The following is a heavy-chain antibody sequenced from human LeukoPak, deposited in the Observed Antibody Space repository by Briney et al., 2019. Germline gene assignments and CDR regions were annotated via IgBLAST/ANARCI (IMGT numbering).Heavy chain of an antibody. V-gene: IGHV4-59*08. CDR3: ARHSSSSPGAEYFQH. D-gene: IGHD6-13*01. J-gene: IGHJ1*01. Sequence: SETLSLTCTVSGGSISSFYWSWIRQPPGKGLEWIGYIYYSGSTNYNPSLKSRVTTSVDTSKNQFSLKLSSVTAADTAVYYCARHSSSSPGAEYFQHWGQGTLVTVSS. CDR2: IYYSGST. CDR1: GGSISSFY.